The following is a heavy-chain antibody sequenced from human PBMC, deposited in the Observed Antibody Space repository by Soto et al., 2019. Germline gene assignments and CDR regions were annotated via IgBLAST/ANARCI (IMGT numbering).Heavy chain of an antibody. Sequence: QVQLQESGPGLVKPSETLSLTCTVSGGSISSYYWSWIRQPPGKGLEWIGNIYYSGSTNYNPSLKSRVTISVDTSKNQFSLKLSSVTAADTAVYYCARHVNGSPRGWFDPWGQGTLVTVSS. J-gene: IGHJ5*02. V-gene: IGHV4-59*08. CDR2: IYYSGST. CDR1: GGSISSYY. CDR3: ARHVNGSPRGWFDP. D-gene: IGHD3-10*01.